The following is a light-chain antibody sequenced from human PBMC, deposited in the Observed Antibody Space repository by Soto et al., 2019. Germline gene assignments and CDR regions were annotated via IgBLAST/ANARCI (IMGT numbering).Light chain of an antibody. V-gene: IGLV2-11*01. CDR3: CSYAGSYTLYV. Sequence: QSVLTQPRSVSGSPGQRVTISCTGTSSNVGGYNYVSWYQQHPGKAPKLMIYDVSKRPSGVPDRFSGSKSGNTASLTISGLQAEDEADYYCCSYAGSYTLYVFGTGTKLTVL. J-gene: IGLJ1*01. CDR1: SSNVGGYNY. CDR2: DVS.